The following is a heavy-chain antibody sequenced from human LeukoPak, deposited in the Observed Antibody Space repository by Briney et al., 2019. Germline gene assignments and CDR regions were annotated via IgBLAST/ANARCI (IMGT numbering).Heavy chain of an antibody. V-gene: IGHV5-51*01. CDR1: GYSFTSYW. D-gene: IGHD3-10*01. Sequence: GESLKISCKGSGYSFTSYWIGWVRQMPGKGLECMGIIYPDDSDTRYSPSFRGQVTISADKSISTAYLQWSSLKASDTAVYYCARQYGSGSYDYWGQGTLVTVSS. CDR2: IYPDDSDT. CDR3: ARQYGSGSYDY. J-gene: IGHJ4*02.